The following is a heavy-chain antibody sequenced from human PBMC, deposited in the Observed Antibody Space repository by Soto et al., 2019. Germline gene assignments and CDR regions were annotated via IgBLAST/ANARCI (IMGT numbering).Heavy chain of an antibody. J-gene: IGHJ4*02. CDR2: ISSSRSYI. CDR3: VRARATDSRPDY. D-gene: IGHD3-22*01. Sequence: GGSLRLSCAASGFTFSLYSMIWVRQAPGKGLEWVSSISSSRSYIYYADSMKGRFTLSRDNAQNSLYLQMNSLRVDDTAVYYCVRARATDSRPDYWGQGTLVTAPQ. V-gene: IGHV3-21*01. CDR1: GFTFSLYS.